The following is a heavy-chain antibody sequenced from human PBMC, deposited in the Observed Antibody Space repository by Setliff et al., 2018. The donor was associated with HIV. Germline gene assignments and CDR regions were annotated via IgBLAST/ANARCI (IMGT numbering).Heavy chain of an antibody. Sequence: LSLSCVASGFTFSTYHMSWARQARGKGLEWVSSVSTSSSEIHYADSVRGRFTISRDNAKNSLYLLMTSLRAEDTAVYYCARSQGYSGYVNWFDPWGQGTLVTVSS. J-gene: IGHJ5*02. V-gene: IGHV3-21*01. CDR2: VSTSSSEI. CDR1: GFTFSTYH. CDR3: ARSQGYSGYVNWFDP. D-gene: IGHD5-12*01.